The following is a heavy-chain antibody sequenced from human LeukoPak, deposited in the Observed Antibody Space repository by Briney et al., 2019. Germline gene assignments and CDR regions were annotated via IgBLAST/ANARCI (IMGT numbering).Heavy chain of an antibody. V-gene: IGHV3-48*01. CDR2: ISSSSSTI. D-gene: IGHD1-1*01. CDR1: GFTFSSYS. J-gene: IGHJ4*02. CDR3: ARVFLEPSFDY. Sequence: GGSLRLSCAASGFTFSSYSMNWVRQAPGKGLEWVSYISSSSSTIYYADSVKGRFTISRDNAKNSLYLQMNSLRAEDTAVYYCARVFLEPSFDYWGQGTLVTVSP.